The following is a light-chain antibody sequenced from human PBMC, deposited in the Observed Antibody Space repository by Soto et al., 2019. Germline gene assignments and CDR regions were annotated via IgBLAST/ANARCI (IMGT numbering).Light chain of an antibody. CDR3: QQYNNWPWT. CDR2: GAS. V-gene: IGKV3-15*01. Sequence: TQSPSSLSVSVGDRVSISCRASQSVSFFLSWYQQKPGQAPRLLIYGASTRATGLPARFSGSGSGTEFTLTISSLQSEDFAVYYCQQYNNWPWTFGQGTKVDIK. J-gene: IGKJ1*01. CDR1: QSVSFF.